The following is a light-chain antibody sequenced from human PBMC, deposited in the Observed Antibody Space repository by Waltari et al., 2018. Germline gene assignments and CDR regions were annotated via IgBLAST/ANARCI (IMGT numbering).Light chain of an antibody. CDR3: QQRST. J-gene: IGKJ1*01. Sequence: ATLPCRASQSVSSYLGWYQQKPGQAPRLLIYDASNRATDIPARFSGSGSGTDFTLTISSLEPEDFALYYCQQRSTFGQGTKVEIK. CDR2: DAS. V-gene: IGKV3-11*01. CDR1: QSVSSY.